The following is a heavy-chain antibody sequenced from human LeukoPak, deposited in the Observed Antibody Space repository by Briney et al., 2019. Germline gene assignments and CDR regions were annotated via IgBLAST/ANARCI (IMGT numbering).Heavy chain of an antibody. CDR1: GFIFSSYS. Sequence: GGSLRLSCAASGFIFSSYSMNWVRQAPGKGREWVSYISSRSGTIYYADSVKGRFTISRDNAKNSLYLQMNSLRAEDTAVYYCARRIDTAMVIDYCGQGALVTVSS. V-gene: IGHV3-48*01. CDR2: ISSRSGTI. CDR3: ARRIDTAMVIDY. J-gene: IGHJ4*01. D-gene: IGHD5-18*01.